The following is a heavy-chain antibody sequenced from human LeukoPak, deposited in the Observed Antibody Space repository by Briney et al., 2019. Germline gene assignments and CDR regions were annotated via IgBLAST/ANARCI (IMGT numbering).Heavy chain of an antibody. D-gene: IGHD2-15*01. J-gene: IGHJ4*02. CDR1: GGSISSGGYS. CDR3: ARVKMIGEYCSGGSCYSDY. CDR2: IYHSGST. Sequence: SETLSLTCAASGGSISSGGYSWSWIRQPPGKGLEWIGYIYHSGSTYYNPSLKSRVTISVDTSKNQFSLKLSSVTAADTAVYYCARVKMIGEYCSGGSCYSDYWGQGTLVTVSS. V-gene: IGHV4-30-2*01.